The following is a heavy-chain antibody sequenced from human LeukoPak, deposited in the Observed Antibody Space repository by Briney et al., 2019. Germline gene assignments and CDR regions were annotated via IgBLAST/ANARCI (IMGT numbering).Heavy chain of an antibody. D-gene: IGHD3-22*01. CDR1: GFTFSDYH. CDR2: ISRSSYYI. J-gene: IGHJ4*02. CDR3: AREAGLRYDSSGYYYLFDY. V-gene: IGHV3-21*01. Sequence: GGSLRLSCAASGFTFSDYHMNWVRQAPGKGLEWVSSISRSSYYIYYTDSVKGRFTISRDNAKNSLYLQMNSLRAEDTAVYYCAREAGLRYDSSGYYYLFDYWGQGTLVTVSS.